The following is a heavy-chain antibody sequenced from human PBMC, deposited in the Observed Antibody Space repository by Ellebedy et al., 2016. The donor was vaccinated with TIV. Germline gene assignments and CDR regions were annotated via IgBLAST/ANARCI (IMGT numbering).Heavy chain of an antibody. Sequence: SETLSLPCTVSGGSVSSGSYYWSWIRQPPGKGLEWIGYIFYSGSTNDNPSLKSRVTITVDTSKNQFSLKLSSGTAADTVVYYCARVNYYDSRNWFDPWGQGTLVTVSS. CDR2: IFYSGST. V-gene: IGHV4-61*01. CDR3: ARVNYYDSRNWFDP. J-gene: IGHJ5*02. D-gene: IGHD3-22*01. CDR1: GGSVSSGSYY.